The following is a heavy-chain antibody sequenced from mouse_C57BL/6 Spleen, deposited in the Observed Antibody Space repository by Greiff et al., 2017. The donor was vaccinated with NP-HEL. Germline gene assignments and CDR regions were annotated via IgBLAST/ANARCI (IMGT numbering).Heavy chain of an antibody. J-gene: IGHJ4*01. Sequence: QVQLQQPGAELVMPGASVKLSCKASGYTFTSYWMHWVKQRPGQGLEWIGEIDPSDSYTNYNQKFKGKSTLTVDKYSSTAYMQLSGLTSEDSAVYYCAVAPYYYAMDYWGQGTSVTVSS. V-gene: IGHV1-69*01. CDR3: AVAPYYYAMDY. CDR1: GYTFTSYW. CDR2: IDPSDSYT.